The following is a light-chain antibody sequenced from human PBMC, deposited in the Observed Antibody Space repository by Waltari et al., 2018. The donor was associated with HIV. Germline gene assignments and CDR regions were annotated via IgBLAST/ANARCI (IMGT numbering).Light chain of an antibody. CDR3: QSYDSSLSDSRV. CDR2: GNG. CDR1: SSNTGAGYD. J-gene: IGLJ3*02. Sequence: QSVLTQPPPVSGAPGQRVTISCTGSSSNTGAGYDVPWYQQLPGTAPKRLIYGNGNRPSGVPDRFSGSKSGTSASLAITGLQAEDEADYYCQSYDSSLSDSRVFGGGTKLTVL. V-gene: IGLV1-40*01.